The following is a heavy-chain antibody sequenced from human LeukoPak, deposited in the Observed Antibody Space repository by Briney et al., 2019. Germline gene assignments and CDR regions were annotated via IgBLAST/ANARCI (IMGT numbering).Heavy chain of an antibody. Sequence: SETLSLTCTVSGGSISSYYWSWIRQPAGKGLEWIGRIYTSGSTNYNPSLKSRVTISVDTSKNQFSLKLSSVTAADTAVYYCAREANIAVAGRPFDYWGQGTLVTVSS. V-gene: IGHV4-4*07. CDR3: AREANIAVAGRPFDY. CDR1: GGSISSYY. D-gene: IGHD6-19*01. J-gene: IGHJ4*02. CDR2: IYTSGST.